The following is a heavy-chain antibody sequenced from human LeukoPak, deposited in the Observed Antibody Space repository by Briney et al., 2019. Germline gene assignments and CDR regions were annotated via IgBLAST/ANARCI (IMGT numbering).Heavy chain of an antibody. CDR3: ARQSLSYYYGSGSYRHYYYYYMDV. J-gene: IGHJ6*03. Sequence: GVSLRLSCAASGFTFSTYTMNWVRQAPGKGLEWVSSITSNTRYIFYADSVKGRLTISRDNAKNSVYLQMNSVRAEDTAVYYCARQSLSYYYGSGSYRHYYYYYMDVWGKGTTVTVSS. CDR2: ITSNTRYI. V-gene: IGHV3-21*01. D-gene: IGHD3-10*01. CDR1: GFTFSTYT.